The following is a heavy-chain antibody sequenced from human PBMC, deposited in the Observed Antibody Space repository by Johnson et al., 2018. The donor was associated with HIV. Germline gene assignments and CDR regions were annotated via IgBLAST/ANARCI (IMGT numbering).Heavy chain of an antibody. V-gene: IGHV3-15*01. CDR1: GFTFSNAW. Sequence: VQLVESGGGVVQPGMSLRLSCAASGFTFSNAWMSWVRQAPGKGLEWVGRIKSKTDGGTTDYAAPVNGRFTISRDDSKNTLYLQMNSLKTEDTAVYYCAKSGSYPRFGAFDIWGQGTMVTVSS. D-gene: IGHD1-26*01. J-gene: IGHJ3*02. CDR3: AKSGSYPRFGAFDI. CDR2: IKSKTDGGTT.